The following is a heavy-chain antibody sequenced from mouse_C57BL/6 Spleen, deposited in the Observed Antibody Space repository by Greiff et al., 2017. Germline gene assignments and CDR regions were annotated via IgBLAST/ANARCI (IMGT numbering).Heavy chain of an antibody. CDR2: ISYDGSN. Sequence: VQLKESGPGLVKPSQSLSLTCSVTGYSITSGYYWNWIRQFPGNKLEWTGYISYDGSNNYNPSLKNRISISRDTSKNQFFLTLKSVTTEDTATYYCARGSSPWFAYWGQGTLVTVSA. V-gene: IGHV3-6*01. CDR3: ARGSSPWFAY. CDR1: GYSITSGYY. D-gene: IGHD1-1*01. J-gene: IGHJ3*01.